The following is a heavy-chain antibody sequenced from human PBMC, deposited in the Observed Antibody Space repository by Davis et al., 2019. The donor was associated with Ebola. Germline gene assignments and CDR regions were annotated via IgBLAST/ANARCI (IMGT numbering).Heavy chain of an antibody. J-gene: IGHJ6*04. CDR1: GFTFSSYW. Sequence: GESLKISCAASGFTFSSYWMNWVRQAPGQGLEWVANINPDGSEKYYLDSVKGRFTISRDNAKSSAYLQMNSLRTEDTAVYYCARGGPPVAGLYYYYGMDVWGKGTTVTVSS. CDR2: INPDGSEK. D-gene: IGHD6-19*01. CDR3: ARGGPPVAGLYYYYGMDV. V-gene: IGHV3-7*03.